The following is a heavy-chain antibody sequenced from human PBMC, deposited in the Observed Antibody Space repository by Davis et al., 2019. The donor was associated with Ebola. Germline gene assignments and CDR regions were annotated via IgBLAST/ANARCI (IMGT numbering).Heavy chain of an antibody. J-gene: IGHJ4*02. CDR2: VYTSGTT. D-gene: IGHD3-16*01. Sequence: PSETLSLTCTVSGDSISRSYWSWIRQPAGKGLEWIGRVYTSGTTTYNPSLRSRVTMSVDTSKSQFSLKLTSVTAADTAVYFCARFGHGAYWGQGTLVTVSS. V-gene: IGHV4-4*07. CDR3: ARFGHGAY. CDR1: GDSISRSY.